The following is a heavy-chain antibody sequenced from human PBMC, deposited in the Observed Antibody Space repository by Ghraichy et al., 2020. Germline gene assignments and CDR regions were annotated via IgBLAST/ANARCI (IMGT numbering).Heavy chain of an antibody. D-gene: IGHD4-23*01. J-gene: IGHJ4*02. V-gene: IGHV4-59*02. CDR1: GVSVSDYY. CDR2: VYVVGTT. Sequence: SETLSLTCTVSGVSVSDYYWHWVRQPPGKGLEWIGYVYVVGTTNYNPSLQSRVTISLDTSKIQFSLKLTSVTAADTAVYYCAGGGNSVPPASDYWGQGSLVTVSS. CDR3: AGGGNSVPPASDY.